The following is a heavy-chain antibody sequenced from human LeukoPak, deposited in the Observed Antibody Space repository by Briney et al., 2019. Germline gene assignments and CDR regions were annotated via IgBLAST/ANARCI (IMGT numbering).Heavy chain of an antibody. CDR3: ARAPRGYYYDSSGYYGFLGAFDI. V-gene: IGHV3-48*03. CDR2: ISSSGSTI. J-gene: IGHJ3*02. Sequence: GGSLRLSCAASGFTFSSYAMSWVRQAPGKGLEWVSYISSSGSTIYYADSVKGRFTISRDNAKNSLYLQMNSLRAEDTAVYYCARAPRGYYYDSSGYYGFLGAFDIWGQGTMVTVSS. D-gene: IGHD3-22*01. CDR1: GFTFSSYA.